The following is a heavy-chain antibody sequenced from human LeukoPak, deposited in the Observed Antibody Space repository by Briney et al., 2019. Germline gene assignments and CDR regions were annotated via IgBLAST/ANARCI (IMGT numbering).Heavy chain of an antibody. V-gene: IGHV4-59*01. CDR1: GDSISSYY. D-gene: IGHD2-21*01. CDR2: IHYTGTT. Sequence: SETLSLTCTVSGDSISSYYWSWIRQPPGKGLERIGYIHYTGTTEYNPSLKSRVTISVDTSKSKFSLNLRSVTAADTAVYYCARDRLHHGNYFDYWGQGTLVTVSS. CDR3: ARDRLHHGNYFDY. J-gene: IGHJ4*02.